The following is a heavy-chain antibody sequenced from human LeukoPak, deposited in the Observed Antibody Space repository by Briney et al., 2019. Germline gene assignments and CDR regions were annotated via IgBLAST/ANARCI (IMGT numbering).Heavy chain of an antibody. V-gene: IGHV3-23*01. CDR1: GFTFSTFG. CDR2: ISDRGDLT. Sequence: PGGSLRLSCAASGFTFSTFGMTWVRQAPGQGLEWVSSISDRGDLTTYADSVKGRFTISRDNSKNTLSLQMHGLRAEDMAIYYCATRISTTHGLDYWGQGTLVTVSS. D-gene: IGHD1-1*01. CDR3: ATRISTTHGLDY. J-gene: IGHJ4*02.